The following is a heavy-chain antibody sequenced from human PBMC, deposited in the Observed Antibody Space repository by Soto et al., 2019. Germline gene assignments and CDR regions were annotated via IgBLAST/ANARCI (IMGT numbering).Heavy chain of an antibody. V-gene: IGHV1-2*04. CDR2: INPNSGGT. J-gene: IGHJ4*02. CDR3: AREYCSGGSCRGFDS. D-gene: IGHD2-15*01. CDR1: GYTFTGYY. Sequence: QVQLVQSGAEVKKPGASVKVSCKASGYTFTGYYMHWVRQAPGQGLEWMGWINPNSGGTNYAQKFQGWVTMTRDTSISTAYMELSRLRSDDTAVYYCAREYCSGGSCRGFDSWGQGTLVTVSS.